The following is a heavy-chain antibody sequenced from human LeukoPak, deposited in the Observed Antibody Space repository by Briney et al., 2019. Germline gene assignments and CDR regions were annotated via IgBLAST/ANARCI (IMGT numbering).Heavy chain of an antibody. CDR2: IYYSGST. CDR1: GGSISSSSYY. CDR3: ARHKNYSSSWYLLTEEFGPRSWYFDL. D-gene: IGHD6-13*01. J-gene: IGHJ2*01. V-gene: IGHV4-39*01. Sequence: SSETLSLTCTVSGGSISSSSYYWGWIRQPPGKGLEWIGSIYYSGSTYYNPSLKSRVTISVDTSKNQFSLKLSSVTAADTAVYYCARHKNYSSSWYLLTEEFGPRSWYFDLWGRGTLVTVPS.